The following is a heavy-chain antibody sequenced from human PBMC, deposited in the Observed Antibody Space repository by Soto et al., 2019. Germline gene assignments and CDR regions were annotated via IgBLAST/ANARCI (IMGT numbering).Heavy chain of an antibody. CDR2: IYYSGST. V-gene: IGHV4-59*01. CDR3: ARANVLMVYAIPFWFDP. J-gene: IGHJ5*02. D-gene: IGHD2-8*01. Sequence: PSETLSLTCTVSGGSISSYDLSWIRQPPGKGLEWIGYIYYSGSTNYNPSLKSRVTISVDTSKNQFSLKLSSVTAADTAVYYCARANVLMVYAIPFWFDPWGQGTLVTVSS. CDR1: GGSISSYD.